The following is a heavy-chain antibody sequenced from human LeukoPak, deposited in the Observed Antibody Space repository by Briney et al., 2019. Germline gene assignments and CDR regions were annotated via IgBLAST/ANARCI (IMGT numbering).Heavy chain of an antibody. CDR2: MNPNSGIT. J-gene: IGHJ6*02. V-gene: IGHV1-8*01. CDR1: GYTFTSYD. D-gene: IGHD2-21*02. CDR3: ARAWAYCGGDCYSGDYYYGMDV. Sequence: ASVKVSYKASGYTFTSYDINRVRQATGQGLEWMGWMNPNSGITGYAQKFQGRVTMTRNTSISTAYMELSSLRSEDTAVYYCARAWAYCGGDCYSGDYYYGMDVWGQGTTVTVSS.